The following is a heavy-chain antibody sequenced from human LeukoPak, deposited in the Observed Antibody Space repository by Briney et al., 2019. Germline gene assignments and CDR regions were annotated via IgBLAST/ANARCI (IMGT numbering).Heavy chain of an antibody. V-gene: IGHV4-31*03. J-gene: IGHJ6*03. CDR3: ARSPKGMTTVRYYYYYYMDV. Sequence: SQTLSLTCTVSGGSISSGDYYWTWIRQHPGKGLEWIGYIYYSGSSFYNPSLKSRVTMSVDTSKNQFSLKLSSVTAADTAVYYCARSPKGMTTVRYYYYYYMDVWGKGTTVTVSS. CDR1: GGSISSGDYY. D-gene: IGHD4-11*01. CDR2: IYYSGSS.